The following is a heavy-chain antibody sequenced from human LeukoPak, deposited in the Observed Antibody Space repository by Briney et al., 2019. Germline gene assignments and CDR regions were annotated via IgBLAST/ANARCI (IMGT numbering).Heavy chain of an antibody. CDR2: IYYSGST. CDR1: GGSISSSSYY. J-gene: IGHJ4*02. CDR3: ARHRTYYYDSSGYGNFDY. Sequence: SETLSLTCTVSGGSISSSSYYWGWIRQPPGKGLEWIGSIYYSGSTYYNPSLQSRLTIPVDTSKNAFSLKLSCVTAADTAVYYCARHRTYYYDSSGYGNFDYWGQGTLVTVSS. V-gene: IGHV4-39*01. D-gene: IGHD3-22*01.